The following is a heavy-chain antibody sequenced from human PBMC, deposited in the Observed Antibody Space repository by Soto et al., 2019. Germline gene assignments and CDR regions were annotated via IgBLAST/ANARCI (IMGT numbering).Heavy chain of an antibody. Sequence: PGESLKISCKGSGYTFTNYWIAWVRQMPGKGLEWMGIIYPGDSDTRYSPSFQGQVPISADKSINTAYLQWSSLEASDTAMYYCALVSEGFCRGSTIYGSYYDWFAPWGQGTLVTAPQ. CDR2: IYPGDSDT. CDR1: GYTFTNYW. CDR3: ALVSEGFCRGSTIYGSYYDWFAP. D-gene: IGHD2-15*01. V-gene: IGHV5-51*01. J-gene: IGHJ5*02.